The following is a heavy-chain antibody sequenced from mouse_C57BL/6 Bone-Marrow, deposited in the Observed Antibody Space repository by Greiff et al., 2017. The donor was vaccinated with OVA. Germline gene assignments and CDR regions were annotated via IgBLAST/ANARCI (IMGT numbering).Heavy chain of an antibody. CDR1: GFTFSDYY. D-gene: IGHD2-12*01. CDR2: LSNGGGST. CDR3: ARRRYTGYFDV. J-gene: IGHJ1*03. V-gene: IGHV5-12*01. Sequence: EVKLEESGGGLVQPGGSLKLSCAASGFTFSDYYMYWVRQTPEKRLEWVAYLSNGGGSTYYPDTVKGRFTISRDNAKNTLYLQMSRLKSEDTAMYYCARRRYTGYFDVWGTGTTVTVSS.